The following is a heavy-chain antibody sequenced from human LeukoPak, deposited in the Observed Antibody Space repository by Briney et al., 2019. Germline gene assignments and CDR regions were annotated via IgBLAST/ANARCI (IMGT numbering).Heavy chain of an antibody. J-gene: IGHJ1*01. V-gene: IGHV4-39*01. CDR3: ARRRYYDSTGYLD. CDR1: GGSISSSSYY. Sequence: SQTLSLTCSVSGGSISSSSYYWGWIRQPPGKGLEWIGEIYYSGRAYYNSSLKSRLTISVDTSWNQFSLTLSSVTAADTGVYYCARRRYYDSTGYLDWGQGTLVSVST. CDR2: IYYSGRA. D-gene: IGHD3-22*01.